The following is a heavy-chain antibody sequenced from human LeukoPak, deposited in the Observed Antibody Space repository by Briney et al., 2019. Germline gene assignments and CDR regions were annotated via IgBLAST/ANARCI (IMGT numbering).Heavy chain of an antibody. V-gene: IGHV1-8*01. CDR3: ARCSGYGYAKYNWFDP. J-gene: IGHJ5*02. CDR1: GYTFTSYD. D-gene: IGHD5-12*01. CDR2: MNPNSGNT. Sequence: ASVKVSCKASGYTFTSYDINWVRQATGQGLEWMGWMNPNSGNTGYAQKFQGRVTMTRNTSISAAYMELSSLRSEDTAVYYCARCSGYGYAKYNWFDPWGQGTLVTVSS.